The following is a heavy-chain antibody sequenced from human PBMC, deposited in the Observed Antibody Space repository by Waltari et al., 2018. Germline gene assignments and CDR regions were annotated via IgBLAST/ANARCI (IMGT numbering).Heavy chain of an antibody. J-gene: IGHJ6*03. Sequence: QLQLQESGSGLVKPSQTLSLTCAVSGGSISSGGYSWSWIRQPPGKGLEWIGYIYHSGSTYYXPSLKSRVTISVDRSNNQFSLKLSSVTAADTAVYYCARVDSSTSLYYYYYMDVWGKGTTVTXSS. CDR2: IYHSGST. D-gene: IGHD2-2*01. CDR3: ARVDSSTSLYYYYYMDV. CDR1: GGSISSGGYS. V-gene: IGHV4-30-2*01.